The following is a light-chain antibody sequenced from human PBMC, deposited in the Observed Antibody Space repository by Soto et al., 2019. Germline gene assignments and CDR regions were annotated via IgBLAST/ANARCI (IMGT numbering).Light chain of an antibody. CDR2: DTS. CDR1: QSVSSY. Sequence: EIMITQSPAPLSVFPGGKATPPFRARQSVSSYLAWYQQKPGQTPRLLIYDTSTRATGIPARFSGSGSGTEFTLTISSLQSEDFAIYYCQQYNHWPLITFGQGTRLEIK. J-gene: IGKJ5*01. V-gene: IGKV3-15*01. CDR3: QQYNHWPLIT.